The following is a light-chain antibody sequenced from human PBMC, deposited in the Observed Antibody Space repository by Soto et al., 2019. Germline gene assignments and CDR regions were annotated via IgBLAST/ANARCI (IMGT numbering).Light chain of an antibody. J-gene: IGKJ1*01. V-gene: IGKV3-15*01. CDR2: GAS. CDR3: QQYNNWPQT. CDR1: QSLSSN. Sequence: TQSPGTLSLSRWERGTLSWRASQSLSSNLAWYQQKPGQAPRLLIYGASTRATGVPARFSGSGSGTDFTLTISGLQSEDFAVYYCQQYNNWPQTFGQGTKVDIK.